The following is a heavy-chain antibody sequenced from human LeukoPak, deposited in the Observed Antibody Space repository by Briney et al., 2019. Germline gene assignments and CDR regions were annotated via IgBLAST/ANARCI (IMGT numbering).Heavy chain of an antibody. V-gene: IGHV4-59*01. CDR1: GGSISPYY. J-gene: IGHJ4*02. CDR2: IYYSGNT. D-gene: IGHD3-10*02. Sequence: SETLSLTCTVSGGSISPYYWSWIRQPPGKGLEWLGYIYYSGNTDYNPSRESRVAISVDTSKNQFSLKLSSVTAADTAVYYCARSTGSTMFIDYWGQGTLVTVSS. CDR3: ARSTGSTMFIDY.